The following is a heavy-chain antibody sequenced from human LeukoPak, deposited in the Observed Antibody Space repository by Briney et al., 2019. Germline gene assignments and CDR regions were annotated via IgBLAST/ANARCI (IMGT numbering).Heavy chain of an antibody. J-gene: IGHJ3*01. CDR3: AKARIAAAGTGAFDV. D-gene: IGHD6-13*01. CDR2: FSATDGSA. CDR1: GFTFNSYT. V-gene: IGHV3-23*01. Sequence: GGSLRLSCAASGFTFNSYTMYWVRQAPGKGLEWVSAFSATDGSAQYAESVRGRFTISRDNSKNSLYLQMNSLRDEDTAVYFCAKARIAAAGTGAFDVWGQGTMVTVSS.